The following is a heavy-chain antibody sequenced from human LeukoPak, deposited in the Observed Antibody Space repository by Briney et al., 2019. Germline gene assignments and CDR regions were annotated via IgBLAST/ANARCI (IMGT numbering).Heavy chain of an antibody. CDR3: ARHRLEGDTFDI. CDR2: KYYSGDT. Sequence: PSETLSLTCTVSGGSINSSDHYWAWIRQPPGKGLEWIGSKYYSGDTYYSPSLKSRVTISVDTSRNKFALKLNSVTAADTAVYFCARHRLEGDTFDIWGQGTKVTVSP. V-gene: IGHV4-39*01. D-gene: IGHD3-3*01. CDR1: GGSINSSDHY. J-gene: IGHJ3*02.